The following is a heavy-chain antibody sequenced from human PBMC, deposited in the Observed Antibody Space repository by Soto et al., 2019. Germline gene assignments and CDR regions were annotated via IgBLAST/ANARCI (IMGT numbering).Heavy chain of an antibody. J-gene: IGHJ5*01. V-gene: IGHV1-18*01. CDR3: ARDPSNSVGNRIWFDS. Sequence: QVQLVQSGAEVKKPGASVILSCKASGYTYTKYAIRWVRQAPGQGLEWMGWISTYDGDTKYEQKFQGRVTMTTDTSAYTTYMELRTLRSDDTYNDFCARDPSNSVGNRIWFDSWGQGTLVTVSS. CDR2: ISTYDGDT. D-gene: IGHD2-15*01. CDR1: GYTYTKYA.